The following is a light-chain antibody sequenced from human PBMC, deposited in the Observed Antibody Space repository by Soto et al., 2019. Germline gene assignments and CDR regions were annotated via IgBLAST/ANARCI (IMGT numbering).Light chain of an antibody. CDR1: QIIGSW. Sequence: IQMTQSPSSVAASIGDRVTITCRASQIIGSWLAWYQQKPGRAPTLLIYAASSLESRVPARFSGSGSGTDFTLTIASLQAEDSATYYCQQANSFPFTFGPGTKVDIK. V-gene: IGKV1-12*02. CDR2: AAS. J-gene: IGKJ3*01. CDR3: QQANSFPFT.